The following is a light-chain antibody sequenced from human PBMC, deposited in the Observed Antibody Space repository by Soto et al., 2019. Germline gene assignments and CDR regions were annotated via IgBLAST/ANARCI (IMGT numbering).Light chain of an antibody. CDR3: QQYGSSPLT. CDR2: GAS. Sequence: EIVLTQSPGTLSLSPGERATLSCRASQSVSSSYLAWYQQKPGQAPRLLIYGASSRATVTPDWFSGSGAGTDFTLTISRLEPEDVAVYYCQQYGSSPLTFGGGTKVEIK. CDR1: QSVSSSY. J-gene: IGKJ4*01. V-gene: IGKV3-20*01.